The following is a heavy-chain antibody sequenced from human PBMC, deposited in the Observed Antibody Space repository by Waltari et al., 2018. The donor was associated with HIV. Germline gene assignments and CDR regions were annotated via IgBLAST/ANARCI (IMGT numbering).Heavy chain of an antibody. V-gene: IGHV3-30*01. CDR2: ISYDGSNK. CDR1: GFTFSSYA. D-gene: IGHD2-15*01. J-gene: IGHJ3*02. CDR3: ARTGYCSGGSCSTGGAFDI. Sequence: QVQLVESGGGVVQPGRSLRLSCAASGFTFSSYAMIWVRQAPGKGLEWVAVISYDGSNKYYADSVKGRFNISRDNSKNTLYLQMNSLRAEDTAVYYCARTGYCSGGSCSTGGAFDIWGQGTMVTVSS.